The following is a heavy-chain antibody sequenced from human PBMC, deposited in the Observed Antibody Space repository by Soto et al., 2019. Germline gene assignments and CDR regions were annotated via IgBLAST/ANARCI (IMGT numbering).Heavy chain of an antibody. CDR1: GYTFTSYG. J-gene: IGHJ4*02. V-gene: IGHV1-18*01. CDR3: ARTLGNKYRSSWYYFAY. Sequence: ASVKVSCKASGYTFTSYGISCVRQAPGQGLEWMGWISAYNGNTNYAQKLQGRVTMTTDTSTSTAYMELRSLRSDDTAVYYCARTLGNKYRSSWYYFAYWVQGTLVTVSS. CDR2: ISAYNGNT. D-gene: IGHD6-13*01.